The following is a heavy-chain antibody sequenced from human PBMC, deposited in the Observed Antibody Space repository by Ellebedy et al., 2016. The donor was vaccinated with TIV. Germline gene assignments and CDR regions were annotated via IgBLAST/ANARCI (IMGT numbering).Heavy chain of an antibody. V-gene: IGHV3-23*01. CDR3: AKDRGNTANAFDI. CDR1: GFTFSSYA. D-gene: IGHD5-18*01. J-gene: IGHJ3*02. CDR2: ISGSGGST. Sequence: GESLKISCAASGFTFSSYAMSWVRQAPGKGLEWVSAISGSGGSTYYADSVKGRFTISRDNSKNTLYLQMNSLRAEDTAVYYCAKDRGNTANAFDIWGQGTMVTVSS.